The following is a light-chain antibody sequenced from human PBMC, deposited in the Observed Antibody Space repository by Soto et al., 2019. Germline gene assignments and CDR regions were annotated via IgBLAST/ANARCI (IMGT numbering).Light chain of an antibody. CDR3: QQRNNWL. CDR2: DAS. Sequence: EIVLTQSPATLSLSPGEGATLSCRASQSVSSYLAWYQQKPGQAPRLLIYDASNRATGIPARFSGSGSGTDFTLTISSLEPEDFAVYYYQQRNNWLFGQGTRLEIK. V-gene: IGKV3-11*01. CDR1: QSVSSY. J-gene: IGKJ5*01.